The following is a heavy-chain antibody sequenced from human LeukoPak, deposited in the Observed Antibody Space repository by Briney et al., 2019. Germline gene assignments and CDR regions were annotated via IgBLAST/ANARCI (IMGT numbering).Heavy chain of an antibody. CDR1: GGSISNYY. CDR2: IYYSGST. Sequence: SETLSLTCTVSGGSISNYYWSWIRQPPGKGLEWIGYIYYSGSTNYNPSLKSRVTISVDTSKNQFSLKLTSVTAADTAVYYCARDRGTGGVSDYWGQGILVTVSS. D-gene: IGHD2-8*02. CDR3: ARDRGTGGVSDY. V-gene: IGHV4-59*01. J-gene: IGHJ4*02.